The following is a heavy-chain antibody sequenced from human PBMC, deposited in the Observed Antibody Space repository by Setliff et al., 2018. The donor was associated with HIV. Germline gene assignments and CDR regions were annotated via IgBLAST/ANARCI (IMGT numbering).Heavy chain of an antibody. CDR3: ARVARMHPFDP. CDR1: GGSMSSHY. J-gene: IGHJ5*02. CDR2: IYYNGGT. Sequence: PSETLSLTCTVSGGSMSSHYWSWIRQPPGKGLEWIGLIYYNGGTNYNSSLESRVTISVDRSKNQFSLKLTSVTAADTAVYYCARVARMHPFDPWGRGALVTVSS. V-gene: IGHV4-59*11.